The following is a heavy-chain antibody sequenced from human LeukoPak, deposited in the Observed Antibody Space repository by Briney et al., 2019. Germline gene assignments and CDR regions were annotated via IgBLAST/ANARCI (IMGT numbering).Heavy chain of an antibody. Sequence: GGSLRLSCAASGFTFSSHSMNWVRQAPAKGLEWVSSISSSSSYIYYADSVKGRFTISRDNAKNSLYLQMNGLRAEDTAVYYCARVADYGGNSVFDYWGQGTLVTVSS. CDR2: ISSSSSYI. CDR1: GFTFSSHS. V-gene: IGHV3-21*01. D-gene: IGHD4-23*01. J-gene: IGHJ4*02. CDR3: ARVADYGGNSVFDY.